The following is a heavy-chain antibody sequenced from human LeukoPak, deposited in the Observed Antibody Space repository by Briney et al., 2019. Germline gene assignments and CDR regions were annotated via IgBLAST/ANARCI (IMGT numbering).Heavy chain of an antibody. CDR2: IRQDGGEA. Sequence: GGSLRLSCAASGFTFSTYWMTWVRQAPGEGLEWVANIRQDGGEAYYVDSVKGRFTISRDNAKTSVYLQMNSLRAEDTAVYYCARSGIKMVRGVIIKSPYHMDVWGKGTTVTVSS. CDR1: GFTFSTYW. V-gene: IGHV3-7*01. J-gene: IGHJ6*03. CDR3: ARSGIKMVRGVIIKSPYHMDV. D-gene: IGHD3-10*01.